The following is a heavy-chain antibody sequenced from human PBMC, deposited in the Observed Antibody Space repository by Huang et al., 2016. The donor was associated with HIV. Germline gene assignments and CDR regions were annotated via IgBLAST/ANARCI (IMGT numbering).Heavy chain of an antibody. D-gene: IGHD2-8*02. Sequence: QVQLVESGGGAVQPGESLRLSCAAAGFTFSSFGMHWVRQRPGQGLEWLTVVRYDGNKTTYADSVKGRFTSSRDNSDNTLFLQMNTLTSNDTALYYCAKDEKQFCTGGSCHSSNIDSWGQGTLVTVSS. J-gene: IGHJ4*02. V-gene: IGHV3-30*02. CDR1: GFTFSSFG. CDR3: AKDEKQFCTGGSCHSSNIDS. CDR2: VRYDGNKT.